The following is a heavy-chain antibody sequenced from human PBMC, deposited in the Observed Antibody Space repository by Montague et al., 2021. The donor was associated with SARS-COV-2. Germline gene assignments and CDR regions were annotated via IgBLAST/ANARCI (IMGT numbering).Heavy chain of an antibody. CDR3: ARDFDY. CDR2: MYYSGST. J-gene: IGHJ4*02. CDR1: GGSISSYY. Sequence: SETLSLTCTVSGGSISSYYWSWIRQPPGKGLEWIGYMYYSGSTNYNPSLKSRVTLSVDTSKKQFSLKLSSVTAADTAVYYCARDFDYWGQGTLVTVSS. V-gene: IGHV4-59*13.